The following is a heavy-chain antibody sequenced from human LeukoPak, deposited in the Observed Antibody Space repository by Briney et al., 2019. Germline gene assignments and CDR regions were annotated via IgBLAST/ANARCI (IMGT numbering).Heavy chain of an antibody. V-gene: IGHV1-18*01. CDR3: ARVSRIVGASSNDY. CDR2: ISAYNGNT. CDR1: GYTFTSYG. J-gene: IGHJ4*02. Sequence: ASVTVSCKASGYTFTSYGISWVRQAPGQGLEGMGWISAYNGNTNYAQKLQGRVTMTTDTSTSTAYMELRSLRSDDTAVYYCARVSRIVGASSNDYWGQGTLVTVSS. D-gene: IGHD1-26*01.